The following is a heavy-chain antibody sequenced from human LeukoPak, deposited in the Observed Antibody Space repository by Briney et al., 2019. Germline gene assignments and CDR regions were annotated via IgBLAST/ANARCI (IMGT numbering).Heavy chain of an antibody. CDR3: ARRGFYDTSGYLFDH. CDR2: ISTSGSPI. Sequence: GGSLRLSCAASGFTFSSYEMNWVRRAPGKGLEWVSYISTSGSPIYYGNSVKGRFTISRDNAKNSLYLQMNSLRAEDTALYYCARRGFYDTSGYLFDHWGQGTLVTVSS. J-gene: IGHJ4*02. V-gene: IGHV3-48*03. CDR1: GFTFSSYE. D-gene: IGHD3-22*01.